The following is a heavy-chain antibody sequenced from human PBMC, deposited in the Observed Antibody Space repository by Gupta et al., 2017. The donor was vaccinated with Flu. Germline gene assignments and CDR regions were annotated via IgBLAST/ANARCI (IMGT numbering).Heavy chain of an antibody. V-gene: IGHV3-23*01. CDR1: GFTFSTYA. Sequence: EVQLLESGGGLVQPGGSLRLSCAASGFTFSTYAMSWVRQAPGKGLEWVSTITNSGSAKYYADAGKGRFTISRDNSKNTLYQQMKRMRAEETAVYYCVISAWTTVVTPMDYGGQGTMVTVSS. D-gene: IGHD4-23*01. J-gene: IGHJ4*02. CDR2: ITNSGSAK. CDR3: VISAWTTVVTPMDY.